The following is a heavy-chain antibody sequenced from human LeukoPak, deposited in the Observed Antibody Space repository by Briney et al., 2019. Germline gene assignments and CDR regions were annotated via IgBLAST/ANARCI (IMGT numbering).Heavy chain of an antibody. V-gene: IGHV4-59*08. D-gene: IGHD3-3*01. CDR2: IYYAGRT. J-gene: IGHJ6*02. CDR1: GDSINGFY. Sequence: SETLSLTCTVSGDSINGFYGRWIRQPPGKGLEWVAYIYYAGRTTYNPSLKSRVTISVDTSKNQFSLKLTSLTAADTAVYYCARQGRFAYFGMDVWGQGTTVTVSS. CDR3: ARQGRFAYFGMDV.